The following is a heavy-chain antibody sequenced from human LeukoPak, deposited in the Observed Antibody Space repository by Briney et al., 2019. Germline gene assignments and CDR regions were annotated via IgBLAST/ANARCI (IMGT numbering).Heavy chain of an antibody. D-gene: IGHD2-2*01. V-gene: IGHV3-30*04. Sequence: GGSLRLSCAASGFAFSTYSMHWVRQAPGKGLEWVAVISSDGRNENYADSVRGRFTISRDNSKNTLYLQMNTLRPEDTAVYYCAREKYCTSTDCLHGRFYFNYWGQGTLVTVSS. CDR2: ISSDGRNE. CDR1: GFAFSTYS. J-gene: IGHJ4*02. CDR3: AREKYCTSTDCLHGRFYFNY.